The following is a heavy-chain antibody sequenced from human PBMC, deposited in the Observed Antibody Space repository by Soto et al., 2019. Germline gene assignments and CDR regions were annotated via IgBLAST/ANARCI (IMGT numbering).Heavy chain of an antibody. CDR3: AGEARSGYGGNGWFDP. D-gene: IGHD5-12*01. J-gene: IGHJ5*02. V-gene: IGHV1-69*08. CDR2: IIPILGIA. Sequence: QVQLVQSGAEVKKPGSSVKVSCKASGGTFSSYTISWVRQAPGQGLEWMGRIIPILGIANYAQKFQGRVTITADKSTSTAYMEPSRLTSEDTAVYYCAGEARSGYGGNGWFDPWGQGTLVTVSS. CDR1: GGTFSSYT.